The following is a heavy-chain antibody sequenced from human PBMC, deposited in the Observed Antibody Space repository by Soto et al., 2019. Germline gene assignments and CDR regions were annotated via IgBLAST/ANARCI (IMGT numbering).Heavy chain of an antibody. CDR3: AHKRYYDFWSGYHNNWFDP. V-gene: IGHV4-34*01. D-gene: IGHD3-3*01. CDR1: GGSFSGYY. J-gene: IGHJ5*02. Sequence: PSETLSLTCAVYGGSFSGYYWSWIRQPPGKGLEWIGEINHSGSTNYNPSLKSRVTISVDTSKNQFSLKLSSATAADTAVYYCAHKRYYDFWSGYHNNWFDPWGQGTLVTVSS. CDR2: INHSGST.